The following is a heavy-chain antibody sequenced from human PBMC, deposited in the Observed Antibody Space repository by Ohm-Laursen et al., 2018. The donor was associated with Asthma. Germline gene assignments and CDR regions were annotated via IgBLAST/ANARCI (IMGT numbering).Heavy chain of an antibody. V-gene: IGHV4-31*03. CDR1: GGSISSGGYY. CDR3: ARGGYSKAGPDWYFDL. Sequence: TLSLTCTVSGGSISSGGYYWSWIRQHPGKGLEWIGYIYYSGSTYYNPSLKNRVTISVDTSKNQFSLKLSSVTAADTAVYYCARGGYSKAGPDWYFDLWGRGTLVTVSS. J-gene: IGHJ2*01. D-gene: IGHD4-11*01. CDR2: IYYSGST.